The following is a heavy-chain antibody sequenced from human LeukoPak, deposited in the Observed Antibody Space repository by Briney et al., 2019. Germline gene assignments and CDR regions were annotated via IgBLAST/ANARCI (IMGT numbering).Heavy chain of an antibody. V-gene: IGHV1-46*01. J-gene: IGHJ4*02. CDR1: GYTFTSYY. CDR3: ARVKNSGSYYGGGPFDY. CDR2: INPSGGST. Sequence: GASVKVSCKASGYTFTSYYMHWVRQAPGQGLEWMGIINPSGGSTSYAQKFQGRVTMTRDMSTSTVYMELSSLRSEDTAVYYCARVKNSGSYYGGGPFDYWGQGTLVTVSS. D-gene: IGHD1-26*01.